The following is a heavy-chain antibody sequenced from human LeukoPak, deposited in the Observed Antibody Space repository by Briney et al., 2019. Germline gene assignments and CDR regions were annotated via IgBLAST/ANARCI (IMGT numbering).Heavy chain of an antibody. CDR2: ISRSNTI. J-gene: IGHJ6*03. CDR3: ARVGYYDFWSGLIPHTYYMDV. V-gene: IGHV3-48*01. Sequence: GGSLRLSCVASGFTFSTYSMNWVRQAPGKGLEWVSYISRSNTIYYADSVKGRFTVSRDNAKDSLFPQMNSLRAEDTAVYYCARVGYYDFWSGLIPHTYYMDVWGKGTTVTVSS. D-gene: IGHD3-3*01. CDR1: GFTFSTYS.